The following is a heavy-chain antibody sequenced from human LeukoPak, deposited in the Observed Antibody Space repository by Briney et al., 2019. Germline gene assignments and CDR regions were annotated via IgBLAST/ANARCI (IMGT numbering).Heavy chain of an antibody. D-gene: IGHD4-11*01. CDR2: ISSSGSTI. CDR3: ARETLTTDAFDI. J-gene: IGHJ3*02. V-gene: IGHV3-11*04. CDR1: GFTFSDYF. Sequence: PGGSLRPSCAASGFTFSDYFMSWIRQAPGKGLEWVSYISSSGSTIDYADSVKGRFTISRDNAKNSLYLQMNSLRAEDTAVYYCARETLTTDAFDIWGQGTMVTVSS.